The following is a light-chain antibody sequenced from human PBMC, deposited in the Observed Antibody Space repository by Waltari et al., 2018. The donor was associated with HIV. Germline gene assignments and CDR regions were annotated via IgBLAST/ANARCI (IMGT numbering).Light chain of an antibody. CDR1: QSVSHN. CDR3: QQTLRTPHT. CDR2: AAS. J-gene: IGKJ5*01. Sequence: DIQMTQSPSSLSASVGDRVTNTCRAAQSVSHNLNWYQQTAGKAPRLLVFAASNLHSGVPSRFSGSGSGTVFNLTVNNLQPEDCATYYCQQTLRTPHTFGPGTRLEIK. V-gene: IGKV1-39*01.